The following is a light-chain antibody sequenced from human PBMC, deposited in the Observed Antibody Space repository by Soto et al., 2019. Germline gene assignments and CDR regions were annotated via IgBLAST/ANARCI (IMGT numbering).Light chain of an antibody. CDR2: GAS. J-gene: IGKJ5*01. Sequence: EIVLTQSPGTLSLSPGERATLSCRAIQSVTKNNLNWHQQKPGQAPRLLIYGASIRATGIPDRFRGSGSGTEFTLTISSLQSEDFAVYYCQQYNNWPPITFGQGTRLEIK. CDR3: QQYNNWPPIT. V-gene: IGKV3D-15*01. CDR1: QSVTKNN.